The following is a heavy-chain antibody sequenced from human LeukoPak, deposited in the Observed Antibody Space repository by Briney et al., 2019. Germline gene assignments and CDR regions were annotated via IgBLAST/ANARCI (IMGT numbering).Heavy chain of an antibody. D-gene: IGHD2-8*01. CDR2: IYPGDSDT. Sequence: PGESLQISCKGSGYSFTSYWIGWVRQMPGKGLEWMGIIYPGDSDTRYSPSFQGQVTISADKSISTAYLQWSSLKASDTAMYYCARRQASCSNGACYTLYDMDVWGQGTTVTVSS. V-gene: IGHV5-51*01. CDR3: ARRQASCSNGACYTLYDMDV. CDR1: GYSFTSYW. J-gene: IGHJ6*02.